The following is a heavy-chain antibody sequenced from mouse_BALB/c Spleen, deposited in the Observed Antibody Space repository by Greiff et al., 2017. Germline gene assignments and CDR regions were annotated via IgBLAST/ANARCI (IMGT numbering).Heavy chain of an antibody. CDR3: ARNDGYAMDY. CDR1: GYTFTSYT. D-gene: IGHD2-12*01. Sequence: VQLQQSGPELVKPGASVKMSCKASGYTFTSYTMHWVKQRPGQGLEWIGYINPSSGYTNYNQKFKDKATLTADKSSSTAYMQLSSLTSEDSAVYYCARNDGYAMDYWGQGTSVTVSS. CDR2: INPSSGYT. V-gene: IGHV1S26*01. J-gene: IGHJ4*01.